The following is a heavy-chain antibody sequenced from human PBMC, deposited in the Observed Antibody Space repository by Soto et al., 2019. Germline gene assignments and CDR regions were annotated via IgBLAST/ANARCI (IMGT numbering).Heavy chain of an antibody. Sequence: PGGSLRLSCAASGFTFSTYVMNWVRQAPGKELEWVSGVSNNGASTYYADSVQGRFSISRDNSKNTLYLQMNSLRAEDTAVYFCARAPRGLNYYGSGSHYPYFDYWGQGALVTVSS. J-gene: IGHJ4*02. D-gene: IGHD3-10*01. CDR3: ARAPRGLNYYGSGSHYPYFDY. CDR2: VSNNGAST. CDR1: GFTFSTYV. V-gene: IGHV3-23*01.